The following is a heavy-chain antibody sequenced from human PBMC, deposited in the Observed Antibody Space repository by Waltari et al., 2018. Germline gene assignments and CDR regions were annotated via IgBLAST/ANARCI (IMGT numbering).Heavy chain of an antibody. CDR2: IYYSGST. J-gene: IGHJ5*02. CDR3: ARRVYDFWSGYYTGGNWFDP. D-gene: IGHD3-3*01. Sequence: QVQLQESGPGLVKPSETLSLTCTVSGYSISSGYYWGWIRQPPGKGLEWIVSIYYSGSTYYNPSLKSRVTISVDTSKNQFSLKLSSVTAADTAVYYCARRVYDFWSGYYTGGNWFDPWGQGTLVTVSS. CDR1: GYSISSGYY. V-gene: IGHV4-38-2*02.